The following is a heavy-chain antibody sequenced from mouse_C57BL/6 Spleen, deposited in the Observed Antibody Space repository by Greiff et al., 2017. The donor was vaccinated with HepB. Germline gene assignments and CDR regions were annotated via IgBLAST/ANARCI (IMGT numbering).Heavy chain of an antibody. Sequence: EVKLVESGGGLVQPGGSLKLSCAASGFTFTDYYMYWVRQTPEKRLEWVAYISNGGGTTYYPDTVKGRYTISRDNAKNTLYLQMGRLKSEDTAMYYCARPYSPMTTAPEYFDVWGTGTTVTVSS. V-gene: IGHV5-12*01. CDR2: ISNGGGTT. CDR1: GFTFTDYY. CDR3: ARPYSPMTTAPEYFDV. D-gene: IGHD1-1*01. J-gene: IGHJ1*03.